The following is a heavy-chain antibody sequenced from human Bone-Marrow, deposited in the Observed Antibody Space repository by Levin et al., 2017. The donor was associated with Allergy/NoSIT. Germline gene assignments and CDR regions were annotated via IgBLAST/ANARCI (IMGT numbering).Heavy chain of an antibody. D-gene: IGHD3-9*01. CDR2: IWYDGSNK. J-gene: IGHJ6*02. CDR1: GFTFSSYG. V-gene: IGHV3-33*01. CDR3: ARERYFDWLDSGGMDV. Sequence: GGSLRLSCAASGFTFSSYGMHWVRQAPGKGLEWVAVIWYDGSNKYYADSVKGRFTISRDNSKNTLYLQMNSLRAEDTAVYYCARERYFDWLDSGGMDVWGQGTTVTVSS.